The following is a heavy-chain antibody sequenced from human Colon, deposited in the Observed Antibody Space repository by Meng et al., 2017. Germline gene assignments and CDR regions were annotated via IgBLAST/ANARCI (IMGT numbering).Heavy chain of an antibody. J-gene: IGHJ4*02. CDR3: ARDLVWFGELLS. CDR2: INSGVRTI. V-gene: IGHV3-11*04. CDR1: GFTFSDYY. Sequence: GGSLRLSCAASGFTFSDYYMTWIRQAPGKGLEWVSDINSGVRTIYYADSVKGRFTISRDNAKNSLYLQMNSLRAEDTAVYYCARDLVWFGELLSWGQGTLVTSPQ. D-gene: IGHD3-10*01.